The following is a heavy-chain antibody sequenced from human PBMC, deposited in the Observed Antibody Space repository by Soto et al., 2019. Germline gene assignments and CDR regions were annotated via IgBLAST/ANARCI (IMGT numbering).Heavy chain of an antibody. J-gene: IGHJ6*02. CDR3: ARWIFGVVRPCGMDV. V-gene: IGHV1-3*01. CDR2: INAGNGNT. CDR1: GYTFTSYA. Sequence: ASVKVSCKASGYTFTSYAMHWVRQAPGQRLEWMGWINAGNGNTKYSQKFQGRVTITRDTSASTAYMELSSLRSEDTAVYYCARWIFGVVRPCGMDVWGQGTTVTVYS. D-gene: IGHD3-3*01.